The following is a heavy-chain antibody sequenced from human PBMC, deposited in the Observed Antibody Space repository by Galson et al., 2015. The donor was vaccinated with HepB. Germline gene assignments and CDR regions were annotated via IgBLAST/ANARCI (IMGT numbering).Heavy chain of an antibody. CDR2: INAGNGNT. CDR3: ARGGGSRGELAWWFDP. CDR1: GYTFTSYA. D-gene: IGHD1-7*01. V-gene: IGHV1-3*01. Sequence: SVKVSCKASGYTFTSYAMHWVRQAPGQRLEWMGWINAGNGNTKYSQEFQGRVTITRDTSASTAYMELSSLRSEDTAVYYCARGGGSRGELAWWFDPWGQGTLVTVSS. J-gene: IGHJ5*02.